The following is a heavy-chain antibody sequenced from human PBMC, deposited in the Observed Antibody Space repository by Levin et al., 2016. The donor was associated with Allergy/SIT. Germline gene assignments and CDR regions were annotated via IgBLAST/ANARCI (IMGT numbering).Heavy chain of an antibody. CDR1: GYTFTSYG. CDR3: ARDERDYYGSGSVFDP. J-gene: IGHJ5*02. Sequence: ASVKVSCKASGYTFTSYGISWVRQAPGQGLEWMGWISAYNGNTNYAQKLQGRVTMTTDTSTSTAYMELRSLRSDDTAVYYCARDERDYYGSGSVFDPWGQGTLVTVSS. D-gene: IGHD3-10*01. CDR2: ISAYNGNT. V-gene: IGHV1-18*04.